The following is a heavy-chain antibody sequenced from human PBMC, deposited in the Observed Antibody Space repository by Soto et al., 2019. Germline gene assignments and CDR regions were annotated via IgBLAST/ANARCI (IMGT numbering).Heavy chain of an antibody. CDR2: INAGNGNT. CDR3: ARGLGLYYFDY. D-gene: IGHD1-26*01. CDR1: RYTFTSYA. V-gene: IGHV1-3*01. J-gene: IGHJ4*02. Sequence: ASVKVSSKAPRYTFTSYAMHWVRQAPGQRLEWMGWINAGNGNTKYSQKFQGRVTITRDTSASTAYMELSSLRSDDAAVYYCARGLGLYYFDYWGQGTLVTVSS.